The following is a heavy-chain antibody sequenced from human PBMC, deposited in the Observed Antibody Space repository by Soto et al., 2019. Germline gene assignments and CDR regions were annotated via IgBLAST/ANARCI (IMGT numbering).Heavy chain of an antibody. D-gene: IGHD4-17*01. J-gene: IGHJ5*02. CDR3: ARDRDGDYEGWFDP. Sequence: QLQLQESGSGLVKPSQTLSLTCAVSGGSISSGGYSWSWIRQPPGTGLEGIGYIYHSGSTYYNPSLKSRVTISVDRSKNQFSLKLSSVTAAGTAVYYCARDRDGDYEGWFDPWGQGTLVTVSS. CDR1: GGSISSGGYS. CDR2: IYHSGST. V-gene: IGHV4-30-2*01.